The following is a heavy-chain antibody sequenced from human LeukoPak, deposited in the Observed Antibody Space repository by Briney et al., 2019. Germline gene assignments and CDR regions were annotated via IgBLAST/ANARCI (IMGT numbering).Heavy chain of an antibody. CDR1: GGSISSGDYY. D-gene: IGHD1-26*01. CDR2: IYYSGST. V-gene: IGHV4-31*03. CDR3: VRCGSYCLDY. J-gene: IGHJ4*02. Sequence: SQTLSLTCTVSGGSISSGDYYWSWIRQPPGKGLEWSGYIYYSGSTYYNPSLKSRVSISVDKSKNQLSLNLNSVTAADTAVYYCVRCGSYCLDYWGQGTLVTVSS.